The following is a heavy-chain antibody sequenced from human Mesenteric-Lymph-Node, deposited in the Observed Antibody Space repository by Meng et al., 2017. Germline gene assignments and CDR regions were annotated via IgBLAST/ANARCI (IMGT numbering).Heavy chain of an antibody. CDR2: ITGSGSTI. V-gene: IGHV3-48*03. CDR1: GFTFSSHE. D-gene: IGHD3-16*01. Sequence: GGSLRLSCAASGFTFSSHEMNWVRQAPGKGLEWVSYITGSGSTIYYADSVTGRFTMSRDNAKNSLYLQMNSLRAEDTGVYYCAREGFGRGGVYYFDYWGQGTLVTVSS. CDR3: AREGFGRGGVYYFDY. J-gene: IGHJ4*02.